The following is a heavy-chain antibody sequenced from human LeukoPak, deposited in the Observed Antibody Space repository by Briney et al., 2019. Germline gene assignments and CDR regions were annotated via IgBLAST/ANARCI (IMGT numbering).Heavy chain of an antibody. CDR3: ARTGGYSGYALYYYYGMDV. D-gene: IGHD5-12*01. V-gene: IGHV4-39*01. CDR1: GGSMFSRSYY. CDR2: IYDNGST. J-gene: IGHJ6*02. Sequence: SETLSLTCTVSGGSMFSRSYYWGWSRQPPGKGREWVGSIYDNGSTYYIPSLKSRVTTSADTSRNQCTLKLRSVTAADTAAYYCARTGGYSGYALYYYYGMDVWGQGITVTVSS.